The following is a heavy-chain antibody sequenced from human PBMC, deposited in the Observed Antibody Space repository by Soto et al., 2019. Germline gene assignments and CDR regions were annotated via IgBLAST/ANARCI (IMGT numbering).Heavy chain of an antibody. CDR1: GFTFSSYG. CDR3: AKRRSAGGYFDY. CDR2: ISYDGSNK. V-gene: IGHV3-30*18. Sequence: GGSLRLSCAASGFTFSSYGMHWVRQAPGKGLEWVAAISYDGSNKYYADSVKGRFTISRDNSKNTLHLQMNSLRAEDTAVYYCAKRRSAGGYFDYWGQGTLVTVSS. D-gene: IGHD3-16*01. J-gene: IGHJ4*02.